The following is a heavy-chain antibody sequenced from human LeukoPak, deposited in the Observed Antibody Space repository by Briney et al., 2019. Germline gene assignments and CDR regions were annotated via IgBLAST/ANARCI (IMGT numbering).Heavy chain of an antibody. Sequence: SETLSLTCTVSGGSVSSASYSWSWIRQPPGKGLEWIGYIHYTGSTNSNPSLKSRVTMSVDTSMNQFSLKLSSVTAADTAVYYCARNTRGDYNFDYWGQGTLVTVSS. CDR1: GGSVSSASYS. D-gene: IGHD4-17*01. CDR3: ARNTRGDYNFDY. J-gene: IGHJ4*02. CDR2: IHYTGST. V-gene: IGHV4-61*01.